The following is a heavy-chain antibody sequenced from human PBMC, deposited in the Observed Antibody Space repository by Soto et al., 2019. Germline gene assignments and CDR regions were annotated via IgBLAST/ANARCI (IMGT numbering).Heavy chain of an antibody. CDR1: GYPFTSYA. D-gene: IGHD1-7*01. Sequence: GSVKASYKACGYPFTSYAMHWVRQAPGQRLEWMGWINAGNGNTKYSRKFQGRVTITRDTSASTAYMELSSLRSEDTAVYYCARDPITTLTGTPPSGWFDPWGQGTMVTVSS. V-gene: IGHV1-3*01. J-gene: IGHJ5*02. CDR2: INAGNGNT. CDR3: ARDPITTLTGTPPSGWFDP.